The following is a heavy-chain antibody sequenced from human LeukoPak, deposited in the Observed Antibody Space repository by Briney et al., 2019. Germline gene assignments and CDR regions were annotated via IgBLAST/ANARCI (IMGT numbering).Heavy chain of an antibody. D-gene: IGHD6-25*01. CDR3: GFSEGDF. CDR2: IFPGGSV. Sequence: SETLSLTCTVSGGSISEGNHFWTWIRQPAGRGLEWTGRIFPGGSVNYNPSLESRLTLSIDTSKNQFSLELTSVTAADTAMYFCGFSEGDFWGQGALVTVSS. J-gene: IGHJ4*02. V-gene: IGHV4-61*02. CDR1: GGSISEGNHF.